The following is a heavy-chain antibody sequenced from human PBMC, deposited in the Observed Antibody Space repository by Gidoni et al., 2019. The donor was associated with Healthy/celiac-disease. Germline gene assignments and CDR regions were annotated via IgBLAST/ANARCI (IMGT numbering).Heavy chain of an antibody. CDR2: ISAYNGNT. V-gene: IGHV1-18*01. Sequence: QVQLVQSGAEVKKPGASVKVSCKASGYTFTSYGISWVRQAPGQGLEWMGWISAYNGNTNYAQKLQGRVTMTTDTSTSTAYMELRSLRSDDTAVYYCARDILSVDCGGDCYPPDAFDIWGQGTMVTVSS. J-gene: IGHJ3*02. CDR3: ARDILSVDCGGDCYPPDAFDI. D-gene: IGHD2-21*02. CDR1: GYTFTSYG.